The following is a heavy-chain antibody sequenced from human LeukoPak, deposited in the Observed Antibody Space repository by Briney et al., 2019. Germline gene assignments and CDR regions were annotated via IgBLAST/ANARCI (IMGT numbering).Heavy chain of an antibody. CDR3: VKGYSSGWTREYYGMDV. Sequence: GGSLRLSCAASGFTLITYAMTWVRQAPGKGLDCVSTIRAGVAATSCADSVKGRFTISRDNSKNTLYLQMNSLRAEDTALYYCVKGYSSGWTREYYGMDVWGQGTTVTVS. D-gene: IGHD6-19*01. V-gene: IGHV3-23*01. CDR1: GFTLITYA. J-gene: IGHJ6*02. CDR2: IRAGVAAT.